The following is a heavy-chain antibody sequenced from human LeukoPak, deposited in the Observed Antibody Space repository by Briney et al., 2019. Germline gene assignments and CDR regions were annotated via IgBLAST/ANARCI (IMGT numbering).Heavy chain of an antibody. D-gene: IGHD3-10*01. CDR2: IIPIFGTA. J-gene: IGHJ5*02. Sequence: SVKVSCKASGGTFSSYAISWVRQAPGQGLEWMGGIIPIFGTANYAQKFQGRVTITADESTSTAYMELSSLRSEDTAVYYCARAITMVRGANNWFDPWGQGTLVTVSS. V-gene: IGHV1-69*13. CDR1: GGTFSSYA. CDR3: ARAITMVRGANNWFDP.